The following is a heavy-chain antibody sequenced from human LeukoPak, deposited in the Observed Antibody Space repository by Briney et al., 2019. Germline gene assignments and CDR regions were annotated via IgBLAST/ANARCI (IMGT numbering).Heavy chain of an antibody. D-gene: IGHD2-2*01. CDR3: ARAPTVLVGYCSSSSCQADY. CDR1: GFTFRSYS. V-gene: IGHV3-21*01. CDR2: IDPSSTYI. J-gene: IGHJ4*02. Sequence: GGSLRLSCAASGFTFRSYSMNWVRQAPGKGLEWVSAIDPSSTYIYYADSVKGRFTISRDNAENSLYLQMNSLRVEDTAVYYCARAPTVLVGYCSSSSCQADYWGQGTLVTVST.